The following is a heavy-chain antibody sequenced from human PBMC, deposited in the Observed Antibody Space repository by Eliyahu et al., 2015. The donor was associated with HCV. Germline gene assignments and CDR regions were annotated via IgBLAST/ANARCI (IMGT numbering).Heavy chain of an antibody. J-gene: IGHJ4*02. CDR2: IYYSGST. D-gene: IGHD4-23*01. CDR3: ARQPLVVTKGLVDY. Sequence: QLQLQESGPGLVKPSETLSLTCTVSGGSISSSSYYWGWIRQPPGKGLEWIGSIYYSGSTYYNPSLKSRVTISVDTSKNQFSLKLSSVTAADTAVYYCARQPLVVTKGLVDYWGQGTLVTVSS. V-gene: IGHV4-39*01. CDR1: GGSISSSSYY.